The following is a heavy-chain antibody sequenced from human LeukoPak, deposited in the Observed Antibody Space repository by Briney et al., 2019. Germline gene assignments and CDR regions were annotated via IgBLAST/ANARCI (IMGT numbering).Heavy chain of an antibody. CDR2: IRYDGSNK. J-gene: IGHJ4*02. CDR3: AKDRGYCSGGSCYYFDY. CDR1: GFTFSSYG. Sequence: PGGALRLSCAVSGFTFSSYGMRWVRQAPGKGLEWVAFIRYDGSNKYYADSVKGRFTISRDNSKNTLYLQMNSLRAEDTAVYYCAKDRGYCSGGSCYYFDYWGQGTLVTVSS. D-gene: IGHD2-15*01. V-gene: IGHV3-30*02.